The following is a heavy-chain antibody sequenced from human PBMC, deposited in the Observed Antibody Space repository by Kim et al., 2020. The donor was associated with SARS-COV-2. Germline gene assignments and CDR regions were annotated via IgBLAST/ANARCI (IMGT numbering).Heavy chain of an antibody. CDR2: SRNKAKSYTP. V-gene: IGHV3-72*01. D-gene: IGHD2-8*01. Sequence: GGSLRLSCAASGFTFSDHFMDWVRQAPGKGLEWLGRSRNKAKSYTPEYAASVRGRFTISRDDSKNSLYLEMSSLKVEDTAMYYCGLGYCNNNRCHSFDSSGRGTLVTVSS. CDR3: GLGYCNNNRCHSFDS. J-gene: IGHJ4*02. CDR1: GFTFSDHF.